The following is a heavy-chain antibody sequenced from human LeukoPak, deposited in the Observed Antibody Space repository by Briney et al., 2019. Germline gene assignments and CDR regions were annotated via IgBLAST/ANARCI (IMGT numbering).Heavy chain of an antibody. V-gene: IGHV1-8*01. CDR2: MNPNSGNT. J-gene: IGHJ5*02. D-gene: IGHD6-6*01. CDR1: GYTFTSYD. Sequence: ASVKVSCKASGYTFTSYDINWVRQATGQGLEWMGWMNPNSGNTGYAQKFQGRVTMTRNTSISTAYMELSSLRSEDTAVYYCVRKGTIAARPGWFDPWGQGTLVTVSS. CDR3: VRKGTIAARPGWFDP.